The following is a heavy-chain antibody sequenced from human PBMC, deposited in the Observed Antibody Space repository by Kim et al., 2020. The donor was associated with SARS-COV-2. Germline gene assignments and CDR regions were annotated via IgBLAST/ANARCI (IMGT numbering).Heavy chain of an antibody. CDR2: FNYTGTM. D-gene: IGHD3-16*01. Sequence: SETLSLTCTVSGGSFSTSSYYWDWIRQPPGKGLEWIGGFNYTGTMYFNPSLKSRVTISVDTSKKQFSLKLTSVTAADTAVYYCARRSRGDGSPGYWGQGT. J-gene: IGHJ4*02. CDR1: GGSFSTSSYY. CDR3: ARRSRGDGSPGY. V-gene: IGHV4-39*01.